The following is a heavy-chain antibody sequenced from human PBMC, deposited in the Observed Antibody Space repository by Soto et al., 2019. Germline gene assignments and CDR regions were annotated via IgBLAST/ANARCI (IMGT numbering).Heavy chain of an antibody. D-gene: IGHD4-17*01. J-gene: IGHJ6*02. CDR2: IYYSGST. Sequence: GTSTSGSRSWAGGPRPPPPQVMGRIGSIYYSGSTYYNPSLKSRVTISVDTSKKQFSLKLSSVTAADTALYYCARSFSDYGDYVGLYYYYGRDFWGQGTRVTFSS. V-gene: IGHV4-39*01. CDR3: ARSFSDYGDYVGLYYYYGRDF. CDR1: GTSTSGSRSW.